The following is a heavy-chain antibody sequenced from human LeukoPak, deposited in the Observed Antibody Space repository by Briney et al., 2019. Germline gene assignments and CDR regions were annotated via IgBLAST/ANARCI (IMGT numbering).Heavy chain of an antibody. CDR3: ARDSSIFGVVISSRWFDP. V-gene: IGHV1-69*13. CDR2: IIPIFGTA. D-gene: IGHD3-3*01. J-gene: IGHJ5*02. CDR1: GGTFSSYA. Sequence: GASVKVSCKASGGTFSSYAISWVRQAPGQGLEWMGGIIPIFGTANYAQKFQGRVTITADESTSTAYMELSSLRAEDTAVYYCARDSSIFGVVISSRWFDPWGQGTLVTVSS.